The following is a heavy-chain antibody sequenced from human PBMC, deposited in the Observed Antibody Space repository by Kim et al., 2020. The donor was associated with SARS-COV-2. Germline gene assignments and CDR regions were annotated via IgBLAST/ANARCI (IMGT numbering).Heavy chain of an antibody. CDR1: GGSISSYY. CDR3: ARTTAYYYGSGSYYNPLYGMDV. Sequence: SETLSLTCTVSGGSISSYYWSWIRQPPGKGLEWIGYIYYSGSTNYNPSLKSRVTISVDTSKNQFSLKLSSVTAADTAVYYCARTTAYYYGSGSYYNPLYGMDVWGQGTTVTVSS. J-gene: IGHJ6*02. CDR2: IYYSGST. D-gene: IGHD3-10*01. V-gene: IGHV4-59*01.